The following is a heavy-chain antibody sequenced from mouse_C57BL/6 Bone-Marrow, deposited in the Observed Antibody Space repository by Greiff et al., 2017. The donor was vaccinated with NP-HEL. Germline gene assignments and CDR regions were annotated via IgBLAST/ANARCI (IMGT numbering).Heavy chain of an antibody. CDR3: AKKGIYRGAWFAY. D-gene: IGHD2-1*01. V-gene: IGHV2-4*01. Sequence: QVQLKQSGPGLVQPSQSLSITCTVSGFSLTSYGVHWVRQPPGKGLEWLGVIWSGGSTDYNAAFISRLSISKDNSKSQVFFKMNSLQADDTAIYYCAKKGIYRGAWFAYWGQGTLVTVSA. J-gene: IGHJ3*01. CDR1: GFSLTSYG. CDR2: IWSGGST.